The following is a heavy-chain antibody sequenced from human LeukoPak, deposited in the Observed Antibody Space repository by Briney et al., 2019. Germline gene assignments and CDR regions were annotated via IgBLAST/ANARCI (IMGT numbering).Heavy chain of an antibody. Sequence: ASVKVSCKASGYTFSGYYIHWVRQAPGQGLEWVGWINPHSGYTKFQGRVTMTRDTSSSTAYMELKRLASDDTAVYYCARGREGNFLLASPWGQGTLVTVSS. CDR3: ARGREGNFLLASP. D-gene: IGHD4-23*01. J-gene: IGHJ5*02. CDR1: GYTFSGYY. V-gene: IGHV1-2*02. CDR2: INPHSGYT.